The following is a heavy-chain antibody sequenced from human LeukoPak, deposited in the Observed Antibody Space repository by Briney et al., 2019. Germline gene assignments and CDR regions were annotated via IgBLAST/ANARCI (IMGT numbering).Heavy chain of an antibody. D-gene: IGHD3-3*01. CDR3: ARDGMDFWSGYYTGMVETVPLGAIGY. J-gene: IGHJ4*02. Sequence: SVKVSCKASGGTFSSYAISWVRQAPGQGLEWMGGIIPIFGTANYAQKFQGRVTITADESTSTAYMELSSLRSEDTAVYYCARDGMDFWSGYYTGMVETVPLGAIGYWGQGTLVTVSS. CDR2: IIPIFGTA. CDR1: GGTFSSYA. V-gene: IGHV1-69*13.